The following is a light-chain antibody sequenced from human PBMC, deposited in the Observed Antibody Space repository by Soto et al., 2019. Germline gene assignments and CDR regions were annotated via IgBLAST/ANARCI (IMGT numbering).Light chain of an antibody. CDR1: QSISSW. CDR2: KAS. J-gene: IGKJ5*01. V-gene: IGKV1-5*03. CDR3: QQYGSSMIT. Sequence: DIQMTQSPSTLSASVGDRVTITCRASQSISSWLAWYRQKPGKAPKLLIYKASSLESGVPSRFSGSGSGTDFTLTISRLEPEDFAVYYCQQYGSSMITFGQGTRLEI.